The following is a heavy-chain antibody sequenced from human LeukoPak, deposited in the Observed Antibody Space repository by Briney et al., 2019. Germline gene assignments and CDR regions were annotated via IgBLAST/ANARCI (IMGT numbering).Heavy chain of an antibody. CDR3: ARDRDYGDYRPVSFDL. Sequence: GGSLRLSCAASGFTFRSYEMNWVRQAPGKGLEWVSFISGGSGTIYYADSVKGRFTISRDNAKNSLYLQMNSLRVEDTAVYYCARDRDYGDYRPVSFDLWGQGILVTVSS. CDR2: ISGGSGTI. D-gene: IGHD4-17*01. V-gene: IGHV3-48*03. J-gene: IGHJ5*02. CDR1: GFTFRSYE.